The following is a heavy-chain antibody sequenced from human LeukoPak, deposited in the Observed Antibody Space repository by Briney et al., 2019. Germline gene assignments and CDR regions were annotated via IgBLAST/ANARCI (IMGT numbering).Heavy chain of an antibody. V-gene: IGHV3-23*01. J-gene: IGHJ4*02. CDR1: GFAFSGFA. D-gene: IGHD3-16*01. CDR2: ISGRGLST. Sequence: GGSLRLSCAASGFAFSGFAMSWVRRTPGKGLEWVSAISGRGLSTYYADSVKGRFPISRDNSKNTLYLQMNGLRAEDTAVYYCAKDWGSTDLYYFDSWGQGTLVTVSS. CDR3: AKDWGSTDLYYFDS.